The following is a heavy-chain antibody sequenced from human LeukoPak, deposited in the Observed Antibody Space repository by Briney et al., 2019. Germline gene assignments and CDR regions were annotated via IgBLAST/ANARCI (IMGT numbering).Heavy chain of an antibody. CDR1: GFTFSDYY. CDR2: ISSSGITI. CDR3: ARDSPRGDRYVFGY. V-gene: IGHV3-11*01. J-gene: IGHJ4*02. Sequence: GGSLRLSCAASGFTFSDYYMSWIRQAPGKGLELVSYISSSGITIYYADSVKGRFTISKDNAKNSLYLQMNSLRAEDTAVYYCARDSPRGDRYVFGYWGQGTLVTVSS. D-gene: IGHD2-21*02.